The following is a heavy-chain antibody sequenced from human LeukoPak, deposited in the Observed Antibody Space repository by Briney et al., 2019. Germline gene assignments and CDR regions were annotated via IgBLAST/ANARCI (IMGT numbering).Heavy chain of an antibody. D-gene: IGHD2-2*01. Sequence: SQTLSLTCTVSGGSISSGGYYWSWIRQPPGKGLEWIGYIYHSGSTYYNPSLKSRVTISVDRSKNQFSLKLSSVTAADTAVYYCARDLPGYCSSTSCYNWGQGTLVTVSS. V-gene: IGHV4-30-2*01. CDR1: GGSISSGGYY. CDR3: ARDLPGYCSSTSCYN. J-gene: IGHJ4*02. CDR2: IYHSGST.